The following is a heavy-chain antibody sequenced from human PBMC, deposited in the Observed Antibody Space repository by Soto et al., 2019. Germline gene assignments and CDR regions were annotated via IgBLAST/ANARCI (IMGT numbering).Heavy chain of an antibody. Sequence: SETLSLTXTVSGGSISSYYWSWIRQPAGKGLEWIGRIYTSGSTNYNPSLKSRVTMSVDTSKNQFSLKLSSVTAADTAVYYCAGTSIAGYESDYWGQGTLVTVSS. CDR2: IYTSGST. J-gene: IGHJ4*02. D-gene: IGHD6-6*01. CDR1: GGSISSYY. CDR3: AGTSIAGYESDY. V-gene: IGHV4-4*07.